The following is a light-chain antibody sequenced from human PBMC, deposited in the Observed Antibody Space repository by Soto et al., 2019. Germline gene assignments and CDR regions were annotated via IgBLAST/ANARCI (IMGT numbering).Light chain of an antibody. CDR2: EVT. CDR3: SSYEGSNNPYV. CDR1: SSDVGGYNY. Sequence: SALAQHPTASGAPGQSVTISCNGTSSDVGGYNYVSWYQQHPGKAPKLMIYEVTKRPSGVPDRFSGSKSGNTASLTVSGLQAEDEADYYCSSYEGSNNPYVFGTGTKVTVL. V-gene: IGLV2-8*01. J-gene: IGLJ1*01.